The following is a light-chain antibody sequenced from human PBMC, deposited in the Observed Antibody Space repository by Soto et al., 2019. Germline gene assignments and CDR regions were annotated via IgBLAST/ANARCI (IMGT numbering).Light chain of an antibody. Sequence: EVVLTQSPGTLSLYPGETATLSCRASQSVSSSDLAWYQQKPGQAPRLLIYGASTRATGIPARFSGSGSGTDFTLTISRLEPEDFAVYFCQQYGTSPRTFGQGTKVDI. CDR1: QSVSSSD. J-gene: IGKJ1*01. CDR2: GAS. CDR3: QQYGTSPRT. V-gene: IGKV3-20*01.